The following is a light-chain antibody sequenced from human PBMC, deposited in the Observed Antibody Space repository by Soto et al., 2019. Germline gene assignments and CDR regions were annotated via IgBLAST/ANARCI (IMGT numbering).Light chain of an antibody. V-gene: IGLV1-47*01. CDR1: SSNIGSNY. J-gene: IGLJ2*01. CDR2: RNN. CDR3: AAWDDILSGPV. Sequence: QSVLTQPPSASGTPGQRVTISCSGSSSNIGSNYVYWYQQLPGTAPKLLIDRNNQRPSGVPDLFSGSKSGTSASLTISGLRSEDEADYYCAAWDDILSGPVVGGGTKLTVL.